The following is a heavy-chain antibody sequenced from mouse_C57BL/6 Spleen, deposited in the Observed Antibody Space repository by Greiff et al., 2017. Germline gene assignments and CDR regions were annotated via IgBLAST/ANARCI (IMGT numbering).Heavy chain of an antibody. Sequence: VKLVESGPGLVAPSQSLSITCTVSGFSLTSYGVHWVRQPPGKGLEWLVVIWSDGSTTYNSALKSRLSISKDNSKSQVFLKMNSLQTDDTAMDYCARQNGSSFYYYAMDYWGQGTSVTVSS. CDR3: ARQNGSSFYYYAMDY. D-gene: IGHD1-1*01. CDR1: GFSLTSYG. J-gene: IGHJ4*01. CDR2: IWSDGST. V-gene: IGHV2-6-1*01.